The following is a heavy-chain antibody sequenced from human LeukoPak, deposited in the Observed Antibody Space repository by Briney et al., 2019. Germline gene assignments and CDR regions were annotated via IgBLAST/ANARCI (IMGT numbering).Heavy chain of an antibody. J-gene: IGHJ4*02. CDR1: GFTFSSYE. CDR2: ISSSGSTI. Sequence: GGSLRLSCAASGFTFSSYEMNWVRQAPGKGLEWVSYISSSGSTIYYADSVKGRFTISRDNAKNSLYLQMNSLRAEDTAVYYCARDGMAAAGPKGDYWGQGTPVTVSS. V-gene: IGHV3-48*03. D-gene: IGHD6-13*01. CDR3: ARDGMAAAGPKGDY.